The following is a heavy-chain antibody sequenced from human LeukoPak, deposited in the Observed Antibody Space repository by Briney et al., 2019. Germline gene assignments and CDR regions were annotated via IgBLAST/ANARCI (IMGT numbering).Heavy chain of an antibody. J-gene: IGHJ2*01. CDR1: WLSLSSNN. CDR3: TKDLGLRRMI. V-gene: IGHV3-48*04. D-gene: IGHD1-14*01. Sequence: GGSLRLSCAASWLSLSSNNMHWVRQAPGGGLEWLSYISAGSGTVFSADSVKGRFSISRDNARESLFLQMNSLRVDDTAVYYCTKDLGLRRMIWGRGTLVIVSS. CDR2: ISAGSGTV.